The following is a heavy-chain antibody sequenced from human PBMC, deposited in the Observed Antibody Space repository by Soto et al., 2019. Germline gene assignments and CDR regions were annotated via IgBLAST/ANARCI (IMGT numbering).Heavy chain of an antibody. CDR1: GYTFTSYA. V-gene: IGHV1-3*01. CDR3: AIIIAAQNWFDP. J-gene: IGHJ5*02. Sequence: ASVKVSCKASGYTFTSYAMHWVRQAPGQRLEWMGWINAGNGNTKYSQKFQGRVTITRDTSASTAYMELSSLRSEDTAVYYCAIIIAAQNWFDPWGQGTLVTVSS. CDR2: INAGNGNT. D-gene: IGHD6-6*01.